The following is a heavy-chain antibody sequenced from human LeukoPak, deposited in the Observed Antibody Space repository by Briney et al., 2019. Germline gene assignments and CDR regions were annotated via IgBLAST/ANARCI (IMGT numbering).Heavy chain of an antibody. V-gene: IGHV3-23*01. J-gene: IGHJ6*02. CDR2: ISGNSVST. CDR3: AKAWFGEVPYMDV. CDR1: GFTFSSYA. D-gene: IGHD3-10*01. Sequence: GGSLGLSCAASGFTFSSYAMSWVRQGPGKGLEWVSEISGNSVSTHYADSVKGRFTISRDNSKNTLYLLMNSLRAEDTAVYYCAKAWFGEVPYMDVWGQGTTVTVSS.